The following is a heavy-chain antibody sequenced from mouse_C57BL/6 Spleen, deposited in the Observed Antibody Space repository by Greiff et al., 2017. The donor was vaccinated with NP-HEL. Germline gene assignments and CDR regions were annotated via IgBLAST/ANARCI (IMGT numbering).Heavy chain of an antibody. CDR1: GFTFSSYG. D-gene: IGHD2-1*01. V-gene: IGHV5-6*01. CDR2: ISSGGSYT. CDR3: ARHGDYGNYGFAY. Sequence: EVMLVESGGDLVKPGGSLKLSCAASGFTFSSYGMSWVRQTPDKRLEWVATISSGGSYTYYPDSVKGRFTISRANAQNTLYLKMSSLKSEDTAMYYCARHGDYGNYGFAYWGQGTLVTVSA. J-gene: IGHJ3*01.